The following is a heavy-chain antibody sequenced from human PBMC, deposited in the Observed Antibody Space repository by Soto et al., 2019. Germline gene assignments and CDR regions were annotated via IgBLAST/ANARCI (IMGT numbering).Heavy chain of an antibody. CDR1: GFTVSSNY. CDR2: IYSGGST. V-gene: IGHV3-53*01. J-gene: IGHJ6*04. Sequence: GGSLRLSCAASGFTVSSNYMSWFRQVPGKGLEWVSVIYSGGSTYYADSVKGRFTISRDNSKNTLYLQMNSLRAEDTAVYYCARDTYYYGMDVWGKGTTVTVSS. CDR3: ARDTYYYGMDV.